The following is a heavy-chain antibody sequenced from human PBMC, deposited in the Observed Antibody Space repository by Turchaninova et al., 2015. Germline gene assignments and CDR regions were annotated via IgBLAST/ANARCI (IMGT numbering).Heavy chain of an antibody. CDR2: IYYSGST. Sequence: QVQLQESGPGLVKPSETLSLTCTVSGRPISPYYWNWVRQPPGKGLEWIGYIYYSGSTNYNPSLKSRVTISLDTSKNQFSLKLSSVTAADTAVYYCARDPDRWGQGTLVTVSS. CDR1: GRPISPYY. CDR3: ARDPDR. J-gene: IGHJ5*02. V-gene: IGHV4-59*01.